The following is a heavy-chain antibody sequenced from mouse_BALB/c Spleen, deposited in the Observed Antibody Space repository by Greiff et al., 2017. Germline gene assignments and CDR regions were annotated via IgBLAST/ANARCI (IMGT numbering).Heavy chain of an antibody. V-gene: IGHV1-14*01. CDR3: ARGDYYGSSYRFAY. J-gene: IGHJ3*01. Sequence: EVQLQESGPELVKPGASVKMSCKASGYTFTSYVMHWVKQKPGQGLEWIGYINPYNDGTKYNEKFKGKATLTSDKSSSTAYMELSSLTSEDSAVYYCARGDYYGSSYRFAYWGQGTLVTVSA. D-gene: IGHD1-1*01. CDR2: INPYNDGT. CDR1: GYTFTSYV.